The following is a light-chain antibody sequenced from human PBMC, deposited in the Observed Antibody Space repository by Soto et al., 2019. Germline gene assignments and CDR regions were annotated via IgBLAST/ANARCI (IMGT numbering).Light chain of an antibody. Sequence: EIVLTQSPGTLSLSPGERATLSCGASQSVSSSYLAWYQQKPGQAPRLLIYGASSRATGIPDRFSGGGSGTDFTLTISRLEPEDFAVYYCQQFSSYPLTFGGGTKVDI. CDR1: QSVSSSY. J-gene: IGKJ4*01. CDR2: GAS. CDR3: QQFSSYPLT. V-gene: IGKV3-20*01.